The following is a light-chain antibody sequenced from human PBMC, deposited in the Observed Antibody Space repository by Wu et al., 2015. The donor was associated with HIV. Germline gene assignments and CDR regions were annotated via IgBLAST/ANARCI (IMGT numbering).Light chain of an antibody. J-gene: IGKJ5*01. Sequence: DIQMTQSPSSLSASVGDRVTITCRASQGISTYLAWYQQKPGKVPKLLIYTASTLQSGVPSRFSGSGSGTDFTLTISSLQPEDVATYYCQQLDSHPVTFGQGTRLEIK. V-gene: IGKV1-9*01. CDR2: TAS. CDR1: QGISTY. CDR3: QQLDSHPVT.